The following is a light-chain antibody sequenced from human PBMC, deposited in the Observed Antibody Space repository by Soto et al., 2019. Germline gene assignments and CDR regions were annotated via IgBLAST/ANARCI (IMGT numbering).Light chain of an antibody. CDR3: HKYGNLVIT. Sequence: EVVLTQSPGTLSLSPGERATLSCRASQSVSRNYLAWYQQKPGQAPRLLIYDASSRPTGIPDRFSGSGSETDFTLTSSRLEPEDFAVYYCHKYGNLVITFGQGTRLEIK. CDR1: QSVSRNY. CDR2: DAS. J-gene: IGKJ5*01. V-gene: IGKV3-20*01.